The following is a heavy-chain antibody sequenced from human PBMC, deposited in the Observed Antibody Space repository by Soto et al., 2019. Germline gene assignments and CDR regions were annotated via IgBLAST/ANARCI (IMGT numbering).Heavy chain of an antibody. V-gene: IGHV2-5*02. J-gene: IGHJ3*01. CDR1: GFSLSTSRVG. CDR2: IYWDNDD. D-gene: IGHD3-16*01. CDR3: ARVAITFGGVTDIDAFNV. Sequence: QITLKESGPTLVQPTQTLTLTCSFSGFSLSTSRVGVGWIRQPPGGALEWLAVIYWDNDDRYNPSLRNRLTITKDISKNQVVLTMTNMDPLDTATFYCARVAITFGGVTDIDAFNVWGQGTLVTVSS.